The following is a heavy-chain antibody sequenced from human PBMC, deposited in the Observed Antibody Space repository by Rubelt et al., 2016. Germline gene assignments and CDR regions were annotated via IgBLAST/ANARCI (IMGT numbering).Heavy chain of an antibody. D-gene: IGHD3-3*01. J-gene: IGHJ3*02. CDR1: GGSISSYY. Sequence: QVQLQESGPGLVKPSETLSLTCTVSGGSISSYYWSWIRQPAGKGLEWIGRIYTSGSTNYNPSLRGRCTMSVETSKNQLSLKLSSVTAADTAVYYCARDERLALPNDAFDIWGQGTMVTVSS. CDR2: IYTSGST. V-gene: IGHV4-4*07. CDR3: ARDERLALPNDAFDI.